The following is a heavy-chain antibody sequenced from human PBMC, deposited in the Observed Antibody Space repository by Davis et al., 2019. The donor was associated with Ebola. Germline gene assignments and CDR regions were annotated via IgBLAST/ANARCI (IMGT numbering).Heavy chain of an antibody. Sequence: PSETLSFTCTVSDASISGHYWNWFRQPPGKGLEWIGFISGSGRTSYNPSLKSRVTISADTSKNQFSLKLRSVTAADTAVYYCVRFGYGAYWGQGTLVTVSS. CDR2: ISGSGRT. CDR1: DASISGHY. D-gene: IGHD3-22*01. V-gene: IGHV4-59*11. CDR3: VRFGYGAY. J-gene: IGHJ4*02.